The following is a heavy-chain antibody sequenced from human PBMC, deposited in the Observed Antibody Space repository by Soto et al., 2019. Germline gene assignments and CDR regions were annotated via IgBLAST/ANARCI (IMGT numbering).Heavy chain of an antibody. J-gene: IGHJ4*02. V-gene: IGHV1-46*01. Sequence: QVQLGQSGAEVKKPGASVKVSCKASGYIFTNHYIHGVRQAPGQGLEWMGIINPSGGSTNYLQKYQGRIHMTRDTSTNTVYMELSSLRSEDTAVYFCARADYYDSSGFYYDCWGQGTLVTVSS. CDR3: ARADYYDSSGFYYDC. CDR2: INPSGGST. D-gene: IGHD3-22*01. CDR1: GYIFTNHY.